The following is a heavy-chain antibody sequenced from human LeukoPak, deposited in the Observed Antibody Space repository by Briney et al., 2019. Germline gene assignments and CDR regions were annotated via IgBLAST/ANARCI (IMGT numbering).Heavy chain of an antibody. CDR2: IYYSGST. CDR3: ARLPYYDSSGYFPYY. V-gene: IGHV4-39*01. Sequence: SSYGMHWIRQPPGKGLEWIGSIYYSGSTYYNPSLKSRVTISVDTSKNQFSLKLSSVTAADTAVYYCARLPYYDSSGYFPYYWGQGTLVTVSS. D-gene: IGHD3-22*01. CDR1: SSYG. J-gene: IGHJ4*02.